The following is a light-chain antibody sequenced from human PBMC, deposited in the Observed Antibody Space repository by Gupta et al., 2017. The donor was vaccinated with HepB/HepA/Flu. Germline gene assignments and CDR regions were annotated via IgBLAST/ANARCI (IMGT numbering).Light chain of an antibody. V-gene: IGKV2D-29*01. CDR3: MQSIQLPLT. CDR2: EVS. J-gene: IGKJ4*01. CDR1: QRHLHRDGKTY. Sequence: DIVMTQTPLSLSVTPGPPVSISCKSSQRHLHRDGKTYLYWYLQKPSQPPQLVTYEVSNRFSEVPVRFRGGGSGTDFTLKIRRVEAEDGGVYYCMQSIQLPLTFGGGARVEIK.